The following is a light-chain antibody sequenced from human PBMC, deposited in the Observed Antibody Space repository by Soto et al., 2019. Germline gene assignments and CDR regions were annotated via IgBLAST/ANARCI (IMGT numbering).Light chain of an antibody. V-gene: IGKV3-20*01. CDR2: GAS. J-gene: IGKJ3*01. Sequence: EIVLTQSPGTLSLSPGERATLSCRASQSVSSNSLAWYQQKPGQAPRLLIYGASSRATGIPDRFSGSGSGTDFTLTISRLEPEDFAVYYCQQYGNSPFAFGPGTKVDIK. CDR3: QQYGNSPFA. CDR1: QSVSSNS.